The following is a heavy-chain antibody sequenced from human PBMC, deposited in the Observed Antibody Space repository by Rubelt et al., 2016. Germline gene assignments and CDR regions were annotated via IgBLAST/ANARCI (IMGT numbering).Heavy chain of an antibody. J-gene: IGHJ4*02. V-gene: IGHV1-3*01. CDR1: GYTFTSYA. CDR3: ARGRGELSLD. Sequence: QVQLVQSGAEVKKPGASVKVSCKASGYTFTSYAMHWVRQAPGQRLEWMGWLNAGNGNTKYSQKLQGRVTITRDTSASTAYMELSSLRSEDTAVYYCARGRGELSLDWGQGTLVTVSS. CDR2: LNAGNGNT. D-gene: IGHD3-16*02.